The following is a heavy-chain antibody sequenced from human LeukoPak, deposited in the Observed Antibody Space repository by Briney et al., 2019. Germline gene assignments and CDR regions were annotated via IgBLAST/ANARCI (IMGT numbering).Heavy chain of an antibody. Sequence: GGSLRLSCAASGFTFSSYWMSWVRQAPGKGLEWVANIKQDGNEKYYVDSVKGRFAISRDNAKNSLYLQMNSLRAEDTAVYYCARTGGSSGWYSPALLKYYFDYWGQGTLVTVSS. J-gene: IGHJ4*02. V-gene: IGHV3-7*01. CDR3: ARTGGSSGWYSPALLKYYFDY. D-gene: IGHD6-19*01. CDR1: GFTFSSYW. CDR2: IKQDGNEK.